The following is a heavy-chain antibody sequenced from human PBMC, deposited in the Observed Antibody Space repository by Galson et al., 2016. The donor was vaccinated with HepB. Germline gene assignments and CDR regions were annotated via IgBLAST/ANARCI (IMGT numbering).Heavy chain of an antibody. Sequence: SLRLSCAASGFTFSYYGFHWVRQAPGKGLEWVAFLSYDGTTTHYADSVKGRFTISRDNAKNSLYLQMNSLRAEDTAVYYCARAVAVAVVDYWGQGTLVTVSS. D-gene: IGHD6-19*01. V-gene: IGHV3-30*12. CDR1: GFTFSYYG. CDR3: ARAVAVAVVDY. CDR2: LSYDGTTT. J-gene: IGHJ4*02.